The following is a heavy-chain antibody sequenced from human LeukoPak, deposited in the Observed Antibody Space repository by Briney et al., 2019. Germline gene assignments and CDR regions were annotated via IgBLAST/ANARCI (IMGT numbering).Heavy chain of an antibody. Sequence: ASVKVSCKASGYTFTSYYMHWVRQVPGQGLEWMGIINPSGGSTSYAQKFQGRVTMTRDTSTSTDYMELSSLRSEDTAVYYCARAEYYDSSGYPLLAFDPWGQGTLVTVSS. V-gene: IGHV1-46*01. CDR3: ARAEYYDSSGYPLLAFDP. CDR2: INPSGGST. D-gene: IGHD3-22*01. J-gene: IGHJ5*02. CDR1: GYTFTSYY.